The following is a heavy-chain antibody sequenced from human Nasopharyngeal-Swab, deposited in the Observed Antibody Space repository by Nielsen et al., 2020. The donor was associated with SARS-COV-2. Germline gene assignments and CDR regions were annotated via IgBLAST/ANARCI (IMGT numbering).Heavy chain of an antibody. CDR3: AKVVAAHYYYGMDA. CDR2: ISWNSGSI. V-gene: IGHV3-9*01. Sequence: WIRQPPGKGLEWVSGISWNSGSIGYADSVKGRFTISRDNAKNSLYLQMNSLRAEDTALYYCAKVVAAHYYYGMDAWGQGTTVTVSS. J-gene: IGHJ6*02. D-gene: IGHD2-15*01.